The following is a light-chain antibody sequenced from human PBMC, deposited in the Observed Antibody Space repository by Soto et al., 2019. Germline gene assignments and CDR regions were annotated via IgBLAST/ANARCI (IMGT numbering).Light chain of an antibody. V-gene: IGKV3-20*01. CDR2: GAS. Sequence: IVLTQSPGTLSLSPGERATLSCRASQSVSSSYLAWYQQKPGQAPRLLIYGASSRATGIPDRFSGSGSGTDFTLTISRLEPEDFAVYYCQQYGSSPSFAQGTKVDI. J-gene: IGKJ1*01. CDR1: QSVSSSY. CDR3: QQYGSSPS.